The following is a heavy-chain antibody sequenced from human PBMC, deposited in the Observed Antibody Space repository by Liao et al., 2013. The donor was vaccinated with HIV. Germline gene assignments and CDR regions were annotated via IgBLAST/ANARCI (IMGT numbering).Heavy chain of an antibody. Sequence: QLQLQESGPGLVKPSETLSLTCTVSGGSISSSSYYWGWIRQPPGKGLEWIGSIYYSGSTYYNPSLKSRVTISVDTSKNQFSLKLSSVTAADTAVYYCARGYYDFWSGYGSNWFDPWGQGTLVTVSS. J-gene: IGHJ5*02. V-gene: IGHV4-39*07. CDR2: IYYSGST. CDR3: ARGYYDFWSGYGSNWFDP. D-gene: IGHD3-3*01. CDR1: GGSISSSSYY.